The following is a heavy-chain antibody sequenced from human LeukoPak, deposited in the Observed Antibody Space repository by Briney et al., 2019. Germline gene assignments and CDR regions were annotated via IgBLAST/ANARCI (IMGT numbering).Heavy chain of an antibody. Sequence: SETLSLTCSVSGVSISSSSFYWGWIRQPPGKGLEWIGEINHRGSTNYNPSLKSRVTISVDMSKNQVSLRLSSVTAADTAVYYCARGDDSTTYGLGYWGQGTLVTVSS. CDR1: GVSISSSSFY. CDR2: INHRGST. V-gene: IGHV4-39*07. D-gene: IGHD2/OR15-2a*01. J-gene: IGHJ4*02. CDR3: ARGDDSTTYGLGY.